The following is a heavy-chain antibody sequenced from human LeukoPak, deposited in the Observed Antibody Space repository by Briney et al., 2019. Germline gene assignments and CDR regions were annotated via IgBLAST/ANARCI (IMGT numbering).Heavy chain of an antibody. CDR1: GFTFSSYA. V-gene: IGHV3-23*01. Sequence: GGSLRLSCAASGFTFSSYAMSWVRQAPGKGLEWVSAISGSGGSTYYADSVKGRFTIPRDNSKNTLYLQMNSLRAEDTAVYYCARDHDFWSGGGYWGQGTLVTVSS. D-gene: IGHD3-3*01. CDR2: ISGSGGST. CDR3: ARDHDFWSGGGY. J-gene: IGHJ4*02.